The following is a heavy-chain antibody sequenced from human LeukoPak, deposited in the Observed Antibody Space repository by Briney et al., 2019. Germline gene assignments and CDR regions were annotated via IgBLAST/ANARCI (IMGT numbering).Heavy chain of an antibody. CDR3: TRAVGTANWFDS. CDR2: ISGSGDRT. D-gene: IGHD2-8*02. V-gene: IGHV3-23*01. Sequence: PGGSLRLSCAASGFTFSTSAMRWVRQAPGKGLEWVSSISGSGDRTYYADSVEGRFTISRDNSKNTLYLQMSSLRAEDTAVYYCTRAVGTANWFDSWGQGTLVTVSS. J-gene: IGHJ5*01. CDR1: GFTFSTSA.